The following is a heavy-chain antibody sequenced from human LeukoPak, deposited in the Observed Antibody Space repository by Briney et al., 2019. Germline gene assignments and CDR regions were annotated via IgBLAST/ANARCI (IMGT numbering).Heavy chain of an antibody. V-gene: IGHV1-2*02. D-gene: IGHD2-15*01. CDR1: GYTFTGYY. Sequence: ASVKVSCKASGYTFTGYYMHWVRQAPGQGLEWMGWINPNSGGTNYAQKFQGRVTMTRDTSISTAYMELSRLRSDDTAVCYCARGTYCSGGSCYSVYFDYWGQGTLVTVSS. CDR3: ARGTYCSGGSCYSVYFDY. J-gene: IGHJ4*02. CDR2: INPNSGGT.